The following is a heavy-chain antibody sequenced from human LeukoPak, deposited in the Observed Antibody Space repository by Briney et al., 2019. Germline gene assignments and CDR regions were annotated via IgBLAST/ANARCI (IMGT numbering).Heavy chain of an antibody. CDR3: AKDVGKWESLHFFDY. D-gene: IGHD1-26*01. Sequence: GGSLRLSCLTSGFTLSTNAMSWVRQAPGKGLEWISGISGSGASTYYADSVKGRFTISRDDSRNTLYLQMNSLRGDDTAVYYCAKDVGKWESLHFFDYWGLGTLVTVSS. CDR2: ISGSGAST. J-gene: IGHJ4*02. V-gene: IGHV3-23*01. CDR1: GFTLSTNA.